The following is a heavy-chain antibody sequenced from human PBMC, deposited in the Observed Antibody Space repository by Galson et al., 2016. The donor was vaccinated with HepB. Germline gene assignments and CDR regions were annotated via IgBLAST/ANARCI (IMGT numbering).Heavy chain of an antibody. D-gene: IGHD2-15*01. CDR2: ISGSGGGT. CDR3: ARIGEYGDHIVDRHLDY. V-gene: IGHV3-23*01. J-gene: IGHJ4*02. Sequence: SLRLSCAASGFTFTTSAMSWVRQAPGKGLEWVSAISGSGGGTFYADSVKGRFTISRDNTKNTLYLQMDSLRADDTAVYYCARIGEYGDHIVDRHLDYWGQGTLVTVSS. CDR1: GFTFTTSA.